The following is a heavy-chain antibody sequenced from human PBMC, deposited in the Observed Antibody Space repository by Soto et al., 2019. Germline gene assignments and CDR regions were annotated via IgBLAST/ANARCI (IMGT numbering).Heavy chain of an antibody. CDR2: IRSKAYGGTT. CDR1: GVTFGDYA. CDR3: TNMDVVPAAMPPN. Sequence: GVLRLSCTASGVTFGDYAMSWFRQAPGKGLEWVGSIRSKAYGGTTEYAASVKGRFTISRDDSKSIAYLQMNSLKTEDTAVYYCTNMDVVPAAMPPNWGQGTLVTVSS. V-gene: IGHV3-49*03. J-gene: IGHJ4*02. D-gene: IGHD2-2*01.